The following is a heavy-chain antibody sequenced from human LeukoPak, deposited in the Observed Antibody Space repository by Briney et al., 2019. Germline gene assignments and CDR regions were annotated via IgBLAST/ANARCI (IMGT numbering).Heavy chain of an antibody. V-gene: IGHV3-23*01. J-gene: IGHJ4*02. CDR2: ISGSGGNT. D-gene: IGHD1-14*01. Sequence: GGSLRLSCAASGFTFNNYAMNWVRQAPGKGLEWVSSISGSGGNTYYADSVKGRFTISRDNSKNTLYLQMNSLRAEDTALYYCARAIGNLIYYFDYWGQGTLVTVSS. CDR3: ARAIGNLIYYFDY. CDR1: GFTFNNYA.